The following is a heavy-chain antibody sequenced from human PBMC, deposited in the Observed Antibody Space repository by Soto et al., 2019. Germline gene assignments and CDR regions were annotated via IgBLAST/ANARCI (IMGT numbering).Heavy chain of an antibody. D-gene: IGHD3-10*01. Sequence: PSETLSLTCAVYGGSFSGYYWSWIRQPPGKGLEWIGEINHSGITNYNPSLKSRVTISVDTSKNQFSLKLSSVTAADTAVYYCARLPGAARDYYYGMDGWGQGTTVTVSS. CDR1: GGSFSGYY. CDR2: INHSGIT. J-gene: IGHJ6*02. V-gene: IGHV4-34*01. CDR3: ARLPGAARDYYYGMDG.